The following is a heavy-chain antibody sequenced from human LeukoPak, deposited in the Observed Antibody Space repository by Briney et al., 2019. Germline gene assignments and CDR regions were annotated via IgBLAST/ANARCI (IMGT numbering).Heavy chain of an antibody. D-gene: IGHD2-15*01. CDR2: ISSSSSYI. CDR3: ARAPHPYCSGGNCIYFDY. Sequence: GGSLRLSCAASGFTFSSYSMNWVRQAPGKGLEWVSSISSSSSYIHYADSVKGRFTISRDNAKKSLYLQMNSLRAEDTAVYYCARAPHPYCSGGNCIYFDYWGQGTLVTVSS. J-gene: IGHJ4*02. V-gene: IGHV3-21*01. CDR1: GFTFSSYS.